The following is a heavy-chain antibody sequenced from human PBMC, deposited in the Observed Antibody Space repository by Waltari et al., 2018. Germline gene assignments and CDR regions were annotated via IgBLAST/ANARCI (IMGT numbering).Heavy chain of an antibody. CDR3: ARVQLGYYYYGMDV. J-gene: IGHJ6*02. CDR1: GYTFTGYS. V-gene: IGHV1-2*06. Sequence: QVQLVQSGAEVKKPGASVKVSCKASGYTFTGYSMHWVRQAPGQGLEWMGRINPNSGGTNYAQKLQGRVTMTRDTSISTAYMELSRLRSDDTAVYYCARVQLGYYYYGMDVWGQGTTVTVSS. CDR2: INPNSGGT. D-gene: IGHD5-18*01.